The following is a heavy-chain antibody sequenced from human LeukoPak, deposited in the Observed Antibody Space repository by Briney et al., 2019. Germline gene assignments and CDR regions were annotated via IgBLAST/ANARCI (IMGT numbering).Heavy chain of an antibody. CDR2: MNPNSGNT. D-gene: IGHD4-17*01. J-gene: IGHJ4*02. CDR1: GYTFTSYD. Sequence: ASVKVSCKASGYTFTSYDINWVRQATGQGLEWMGWMNPNSGNTGYAQKFQGRVTMTRDMSTSTVYMELSSLRSEDTAVYYCARDRNTVTRYFDYWGQGTLVTVSS. CDR3: ARDRNTVTRYFDY. V-gene: IGHV1-8*02.